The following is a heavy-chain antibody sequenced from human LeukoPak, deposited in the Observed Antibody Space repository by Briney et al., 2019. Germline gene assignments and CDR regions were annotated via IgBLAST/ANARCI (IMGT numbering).Heavy chain of an antibody. CDR2: TSAGGDIT. J-gene: IGHJ6*02. CDR1: GFTFSDHA. D-gene: IGHD1-7*01. V-gene: IGHV3-23*01. Sequence: QTGGSLRLSCAASGFTFSDHAMTWVRQTLAKGLESVSSTSAGGDITHYAESVKGRFTISRDNSKSTLYLQMNSLRAEDTAVYYCAKDGTNWNYAYYYYYGMDVWGQGTTVTVSS. CDR3: AKDGTNWNYAYYYYYGMDV.